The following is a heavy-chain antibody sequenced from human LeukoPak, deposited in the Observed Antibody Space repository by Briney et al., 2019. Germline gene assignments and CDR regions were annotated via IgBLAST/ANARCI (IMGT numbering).Heavy chain of an antibody. CDR1: GFTFSSYS. Sequence: GGSLRLSCAASGFTFSSYSMNWVRQAPGKGLEWISYISGSGSVSYYEDSVKGRFTISRDNAKNSLYLQMNSLRDEDTALYYCARDGGFGFLAAFDIWGQGAMVTVSS. D-gene: IGHD3-10*01. J-gene: IGHJ3*02. CDR2: ISGSGSVS. V-gene: IGHV3-48*02. CDR3: ARDGGFGFLAAFDI.